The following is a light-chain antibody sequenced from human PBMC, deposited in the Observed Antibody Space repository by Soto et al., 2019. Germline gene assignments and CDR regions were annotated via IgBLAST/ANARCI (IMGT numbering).Light chain of an antibody. V-gene: IGKV1-27*01. CDR3: QQYYIAPQT. Sequence: DIQMTQSPSSLSASVGDRVIITCRASQGTSNYVAWYQQKPGKVPKVLIYAASTLQSGVPSRFSGSGSGTDFTLTISSLLPEDVATYYCQQYYIAPQTFGQETKVEI. CDR2: AAS. CDR1: QGTSNY. J-gene: IGKJ1*01.